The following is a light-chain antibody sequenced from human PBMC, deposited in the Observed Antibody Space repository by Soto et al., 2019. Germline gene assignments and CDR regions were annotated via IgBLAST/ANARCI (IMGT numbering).Light chain of an antibody. Sequence: EIVLTQSPATLSLSPGDRATLSCRASQSVSSYLAWYQQKPGQAPRLLIYDASNRATGIPARFSGSGSGTDFTLTITSLEPEEFAVDYCQQRSNWPSTCGGGTKVEIK. CDR2: DAS. J-gene: IGKJ4*01. CDR3: QQRSNWPST. CDR1: QSVSSY. V-gene: IGKV3-11*01.